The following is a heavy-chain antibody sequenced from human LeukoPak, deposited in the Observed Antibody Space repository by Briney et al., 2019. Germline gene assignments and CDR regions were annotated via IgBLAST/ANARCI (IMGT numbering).Heavy chain of an antibody. J-gene: IGHJ6*03. V-gene: IGHV4-34*01. CDR1: GGSFSGYY. D-gene: IGHD6-13*01. CDR3: ARQTNAYSSSWYSYMDV. Sequence: MSSETLSLTCAVYGGSFSGYYWSWIRQPPGKGLEWIGEINHSGSTNYNPSLKSRVTISVDTSKNQFSLKLSSVTAADTAVYYCARQTNAYSSSWYSYMDVWGKGTTVTISS. CDR2: INHSGST.